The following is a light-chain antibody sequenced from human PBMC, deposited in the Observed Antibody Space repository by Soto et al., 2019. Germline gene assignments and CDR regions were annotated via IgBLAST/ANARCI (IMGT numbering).Light chain of an antibody. CDR3: QQSYSTPQT. CDR2: AAS. Sequence: IQLTQSPSSLFASLGDRGTITCRASQDIAIYLAWYQQKLGKAPKLLIYAASSLQSGVPSRFSGSGSGTDFTLTISSLKHEDFATYYCQQSYSTPQTFGQGTKVDIK. V-gene: IGKV1-39*01. J-gene: IGKJ1*01. CDR1: QDIAIY.